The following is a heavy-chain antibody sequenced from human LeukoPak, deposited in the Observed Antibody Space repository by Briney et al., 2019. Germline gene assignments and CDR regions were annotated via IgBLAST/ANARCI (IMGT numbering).Heavy chain of an antibody. J-gene: IGHJ4*02. D-gene: IGHD3-10*01. Sequence: GGSLRLSCAASGFIFSQYSMNWVRQAPGKGLEWVSHIRSSSETFYADSVKGRFTISRDNSKNTLYLQMNSLRAEDTAVYYCAKSHYYGSGSYDYWGQGTLVTVSS. CDR2: IRSSSET. V-gene: IGHV3-48*01. CDR1: GFIFSQYS. CDR3: AKSHYYGSGSYDY.